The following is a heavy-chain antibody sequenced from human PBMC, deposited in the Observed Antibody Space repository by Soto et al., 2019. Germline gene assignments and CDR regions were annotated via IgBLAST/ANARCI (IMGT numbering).Heavy chain of an antibody. CDR1: GFTFSSYG. CDR3: AKDSLLWFGESLAAEYFQH. CDR2: ISYDGSNK. V-gene: IGHV3-30*18. D-gene: IGHD3-10*01. Sequence: GGSLRLSCAASGFTFSSYGMHWVRQAPGKGLEWVAVISYDGSNKYYADSVKGRFTISRDNSKNTLYLQMNSLRAEDTAVYYCAKDSLLWFGESLAAEYFQHWGQGTLVTVSS. J-gene: IGHJ1*01.